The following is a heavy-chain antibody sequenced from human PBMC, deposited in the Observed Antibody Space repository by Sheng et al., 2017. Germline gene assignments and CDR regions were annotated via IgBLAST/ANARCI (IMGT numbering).Heavy chain of an antibody. CDR1: GFTFSSYE. J-gene: IGHJ6*03. D-gene: IGHD4-4*01. CDR3: ARDYRVPPYYYYYMDV. V-gene: IGHV3-48*03. CDR2: ISSDGRTI. Sequence: EVQLVESGGGLVQPGGSLRLSCAASGFTFSSYEINWVRQAPGKGLEWVSYISSDGRTIYYADSVKGRFTISRDNAKSSLYLQMNSLRAEDTAVYYCARDYRVPPYYYYYMDVWGRGTTVTVSS.